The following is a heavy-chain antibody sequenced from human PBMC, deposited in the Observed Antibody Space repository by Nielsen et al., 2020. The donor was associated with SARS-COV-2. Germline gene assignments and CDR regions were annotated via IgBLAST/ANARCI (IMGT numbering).Heavy chain of an antibody. D-gene: IGHD3-16*01. CDR2: ISYEGSKR. V-gene: IGHV3-30*18. CDR1: GFAFNNYG. CDR3: AKRRAVFMLTFGGEGAMDV. Sequence: GESLKISCAASGFAFNNYGMHWVRQTPGKGLEWVAGISYEGSKRYYADSLEGRFTVSRDTAKNTVYLQMNSLSVEDTAVYHCAKRRAVFMLTFGGEGAMDVWGQGTTVSVSS. J-gene: IGHJ6*02.